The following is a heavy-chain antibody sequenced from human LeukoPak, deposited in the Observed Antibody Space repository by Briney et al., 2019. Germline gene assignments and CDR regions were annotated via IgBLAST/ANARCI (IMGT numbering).Heavy chain of an antibody. CDR2: IYTSGST. Sequence: SETLSLTCTVSGGSISSYYWSWIRQPAGKGLEWIGRIYTSGSTNFNPSLKSRVTMSVDTSKNQFSLKLSSVTAADTAVYYCARVGGGSYSWTDAFDIWGQGTMVTVSS. J-gene: IGHJ3*02. CDR3: ARVGGGSYSWTDAFDI. CDR1: GGSISSYY. D-gene: IGHD1-26*01. V-gene: IGHV4-4*07.